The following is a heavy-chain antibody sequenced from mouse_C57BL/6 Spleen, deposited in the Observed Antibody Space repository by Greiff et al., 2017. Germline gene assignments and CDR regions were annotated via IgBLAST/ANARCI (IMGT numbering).Heavy chain of an antibody. CDR1: GYTFTSYW. J-gene: IGHJ2*01. D-gene: IGHD1-1*01. CDR2: IDPSDSET. V-gene: IGHV1-52*01. Sequence: QVQLQQPGAELVRPGSSVKLSCKASGYTFTSYWMHWVKQRPIQGLEWIGNIDPSDSETHYNQKFKDKATLTVDKSSSTAYMQLSSLTSEDSAVYYCARSITTVVPFDYWGQGTTLTVSS. CDR3: ARSITTVVPFDY.